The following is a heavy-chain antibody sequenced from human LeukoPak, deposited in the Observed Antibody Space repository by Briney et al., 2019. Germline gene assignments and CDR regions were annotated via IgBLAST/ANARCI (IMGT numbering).Heavy chain of an antibody. J-gene: IGHJ6*02. D-gene: IGHD6-13*01. CDR1: GGSISSYY. V-gene: IGHV4-59*01. Sequence: SETLSLTCTVSGGSISSYYWSWIRQPPGKGLEWIGYILYSGSTNYNPSLKSRVTISVDTSKNQFSLKLSSVTAADTAVYYCARDSGIAATGTGVHYYYGMDVWGQGTTVTVSS. CDR3: ARDSGIAATGTGVHYYYGMDV. CDR2: ILYSGST.